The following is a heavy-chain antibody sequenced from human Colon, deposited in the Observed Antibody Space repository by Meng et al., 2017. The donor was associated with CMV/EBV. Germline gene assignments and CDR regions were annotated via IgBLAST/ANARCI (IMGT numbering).Heavy chain of an antibody. D-gene: IGHD5-12*01. CDR2: IIPVLGVT. Sequence: SGGTFSTYAVSWVRQAPGQGLEWMGRIIPVLGVTTYAQKLQGRITLTADTSTTTAYMDLRGLTSDDTAVYYCAREEYRGYDNYFDYWGQGTLVTVSS. V-gene: IGHV1-69*04. CDR3: AREEYRGYDNYFDY. J-gene: IGHJ4*02. CDR1: GGTFSTYA.